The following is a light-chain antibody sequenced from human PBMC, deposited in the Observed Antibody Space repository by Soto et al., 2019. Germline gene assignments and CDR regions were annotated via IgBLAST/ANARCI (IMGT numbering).Light chain of an antibody. Sequence: QSALTQPASVSGSPGQSITISCTGTSADIGFYDYVSWYQQYPGKAPNLLIYGVTYRPSGISYRFSGSKSGSTASLTISGLRDEDDADYYCCSYAGSSTWVFGGGTKLTVL. CDR1: SADIGFYDY. CDR2: GVT. V-gene: IGLV2-14*01. CDR3: CSYAGSSTWV. J-gene: IGLJ3*02.